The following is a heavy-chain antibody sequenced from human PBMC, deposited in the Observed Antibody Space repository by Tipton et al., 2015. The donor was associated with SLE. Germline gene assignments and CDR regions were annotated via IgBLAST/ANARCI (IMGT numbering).Heavy chain of an antibody. Sequence: QLVQSGGGLVQPGGSLRLSCAASGFRFSDYWMHWVRQAPGKGLVWVSRINSDGRITNYADSVKGRFTISRDNAKNSLYLQMNSLRAEDTAVYYCARGSEYNLYWGQGTLVTVSS. V-gene: IGHV3-74*02. D-gene: IGHD1-1*01. CDR2: INSDGRIT. CDR1: GFRFSDYW. CDR3: ARGSEYNLY. J-gene: IGHJ4*02.